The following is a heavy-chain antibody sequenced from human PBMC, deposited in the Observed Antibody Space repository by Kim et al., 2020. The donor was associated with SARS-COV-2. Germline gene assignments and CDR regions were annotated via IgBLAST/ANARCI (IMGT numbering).Heavy chain of an antibody. J-gene: IGHJ4*02. V-gene: IGHV1-3*02. D-gene: IGHD1-26*01. CDR3: AREEVTGGGSYAY. Sequence: YAPGFQDRVTVTRDTPARTAYMDLSSLTSEDTAVYYCAREEVTGGGSYAYWGQGTQVTVSS.